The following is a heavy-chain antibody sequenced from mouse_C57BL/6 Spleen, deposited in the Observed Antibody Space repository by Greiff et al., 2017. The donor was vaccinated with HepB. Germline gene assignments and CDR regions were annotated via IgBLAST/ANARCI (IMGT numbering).Heavy chain of an antibody. J-gene: IGHJ3*01. CDR3: ARLYDYDGFAY. Sequence: DVHLVESGGDLVKPGGSLKLSCAASGFTFSSYGMSWVRQTPDKRLEWVATISSGGSYTYYPDSVKGRFTISRDNAKNTLYLQMSSLKSEDTAMYYCARLYDYDGFAYWGQGTLVTVSA. CDR2: ISSGGSYT. V-gene: IGHV5-6*01. CDR1: GFTFSSYG. D-gene: IGHD2-4*01.